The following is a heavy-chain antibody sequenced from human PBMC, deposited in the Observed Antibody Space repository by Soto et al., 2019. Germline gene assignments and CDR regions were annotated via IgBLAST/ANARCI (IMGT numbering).Heavy chain of an antibody. CDR2: IYYSGST. CDR3: ARLLGTIFGVVIPYYYGMDV. CDR1: GGSISSSSYY. V-gene: IGHV4-39*01. J-gene: IGHJ6*02. D-gene: IGHD3-3*01. Sequence: PSETLSLTCTVSGGSISSSSYYWGWIRQPPGKGLEWIGSIYYSGSTYYNPSLKSRVTISVDTSKNQFSLKLSSVTAADTAVYYCARLLGTIFGVVIPYYYGMDVWGQGTTVTVSS.